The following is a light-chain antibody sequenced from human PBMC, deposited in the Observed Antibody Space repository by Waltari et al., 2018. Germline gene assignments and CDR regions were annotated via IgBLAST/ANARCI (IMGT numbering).Light chain of an antibody. V-gene: IGKV3-20*01. CDR2: DAA. CDR3: QKYGSLPAT. CDR1: PSVSRS. J-gene: IGKJ1*01. Sequence: EIVLTQSPGTLSLSPGERATPSCRASPSVSRSLAWYQQKPGQAPRLLIYDAASRATGIPDRFSGSGSGTDFSLTISRLEPEDFAVYYCQKYGSLPATFGQGTTVEIK.